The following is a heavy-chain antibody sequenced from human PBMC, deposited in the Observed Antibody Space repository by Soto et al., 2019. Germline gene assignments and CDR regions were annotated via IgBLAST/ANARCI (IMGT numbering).Heavy chain of an antibody. D-gene: IGHD6-13*01. J-gene: IGHJ1*01. CDR1: GFTFSSYA. V-gene: IGHV3-23*01. CDR3: AKAKDSSSWYTVYFQH. CDR2: ISGSGGST. Sequence: EVQLLESGGGLVQPGGSLRLSCAASGFTFSSYAMSWVRQAPGKGLEWVSAISGSGGSTYYADSVKGRFTISRDNSKNTLYLQMNSLRAEDTAVYYCAKAKDSSSWYTVYFQHWGQGTLVTVSS.